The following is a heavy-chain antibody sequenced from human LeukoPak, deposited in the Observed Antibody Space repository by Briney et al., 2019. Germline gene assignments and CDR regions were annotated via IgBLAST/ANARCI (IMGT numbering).Heavy chain of an antibody. CDR3: AELGITMIGGV. J-gene: IGHJ6*04. CDR1: GFTFSSYW. V-gene: IGHV3-7*01. Sequence: GGSLRLSCAASGFTFSSYWMTWVRQAPGKGLEWVATINQDGSEKYYEDSVKGRFTISRDNAKNSLYLQMNSLRAEDTAVYYCAELGITMIGGVWGKGTTVTISS. CDR2: INQDGSEK. D-gene: IGHD3-10*02.